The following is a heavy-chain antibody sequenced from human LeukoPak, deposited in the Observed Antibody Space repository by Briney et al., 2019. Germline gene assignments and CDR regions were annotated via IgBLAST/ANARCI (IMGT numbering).Heavy chain of an antibody. CDR2: ISSSSSYI. D-gene: IGHD1-26*01. J-gene: IGHJ4*02. Sequence: PGGSLRLSCAASGFTFSSYTLNWVRQAPGKGLEWVSSISSSSSYIYYADSVKGRFTISRDNAENSLYLQVNSLRAEDTAVYYCARGLPTGTYRAYFDNWGQGTLVTVSS. CDR3: ARGLPTGTYRAYFDN. CDR1: GFTFSSYT. V-gene: IGHV3-21*01.